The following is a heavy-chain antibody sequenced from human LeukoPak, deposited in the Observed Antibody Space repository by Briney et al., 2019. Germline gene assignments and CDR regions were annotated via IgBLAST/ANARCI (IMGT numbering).Heavy chain of an antibody. CDR2: MSSSGSNT. J-gene: IGHJ6*02. Sequence: GGSLRLSRAASGFNLSDYYMSWVRQAPGEGLEWVSYMSSSGSNTYYADSVKGRFTISRDNAKNSLYLQMNSLRAEDTAVYYCARDIVSTIPAYGMDVWGQGTTVTVSS. CDR3: ARDIVSTIPAYGMDV. CDR1: GFNLSDYY. V-gene: IGHV3-11*01. D-gene: IGHD5/OR15-5a*01.